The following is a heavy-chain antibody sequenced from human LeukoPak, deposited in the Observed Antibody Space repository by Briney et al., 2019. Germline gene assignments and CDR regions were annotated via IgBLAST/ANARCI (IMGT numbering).Heavy chain of an antibody. CDR1: GGSISSGSYY. Sequence: SETLSLTCNVSGGSISSGSYYWSWIRQPAGKGLEWIGRIYTSGSTNYNPSLKSRVTISVDTSKNQFSLKLSSVTAADTAVYYCARHRSGWLQSSFDYWGQGTLVTVSS. D-gene: IGHD5-24*01. CDR2: IYTSGST. V-gene: IGHV4-61*02. J-gene: IGHJ4*02. CDR3: ARHRSGWLQSSFDY.